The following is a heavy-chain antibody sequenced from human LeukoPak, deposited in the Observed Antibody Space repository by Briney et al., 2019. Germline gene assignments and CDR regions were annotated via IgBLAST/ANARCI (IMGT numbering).Heavy chain of an antibody. CDR3: ATVRTIFGVPGGGNWFDP. Sequence: ASVKVSCKVSGYTLTELSMHWVRQAPGKGLEWMGGFDPEDGETIYAQKFQGRVTMTEDTSTDTAYMELSSLRSEDTAVYYCATVRTIFGVPGGGNWFDPWGQGTLVTVSS. CDR2: FDPEDGET. J-gene: IGHJ5*02. D-gene: IGHD3-3*01. V-gene: IGHV1-24*01. CDR1: GYTLTELS.